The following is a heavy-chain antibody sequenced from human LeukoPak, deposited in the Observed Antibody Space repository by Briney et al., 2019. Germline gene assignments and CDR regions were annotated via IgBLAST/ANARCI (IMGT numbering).Heavy chain of an antibody. Sequence: ASVKVSCKASGYTFTGYYMHWVRQAPGQGLEWMGWISAYNGNTNYAQKLQGRVTMTTDTSTSTAYMELRSLRSDDTAVYYCARDSPELERRPDAFDIWGQGTMVTVSS. J-gene: IGHJ3*02. D-gene: IGHD1-1*01. CDR1: GYTFTGYY. CDR3: ARDSPELERRPDAFDI. V-gene: IGHV1-18*04. CDR2: ISAYNGNT.